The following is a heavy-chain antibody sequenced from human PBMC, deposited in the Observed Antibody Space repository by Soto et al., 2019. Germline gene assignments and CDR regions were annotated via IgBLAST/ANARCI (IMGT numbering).Heavy chain of an antibody. CDR1: GGSISSYY. CDR2: IYYSGST. D-gene: IGHD3-22*01. CDR3: ARLQAYDSSGYKFWGLDY. J-gene: IGHJ4*02. Sequence: SETLSLTCTVSGGSISSYYWSWIRQPPGKGLEWIGYIYYSGSTNYNPSLKSRVTISVDTSKNQFSLKLSSVTAADTAVYYCARLQAYDSSGYKFWGLDYWGQGTLVTVSS. V-gene: IGHV4-59*01.